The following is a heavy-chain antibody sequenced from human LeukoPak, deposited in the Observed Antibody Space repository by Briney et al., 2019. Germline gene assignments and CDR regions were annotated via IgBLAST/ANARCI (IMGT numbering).Heavy chain of an antibody. CDR1: GGSISSGSYY. V-gene: IGHV4-61*02. D-gene: IGHD3-10*01. J-gene: IGHJ4*02. Sequence: SETLSLTCTVSGGSISSGSYYWSWIRQPAGKGLEWIGRIYTSGSTYYNPSLKSRVTISVGTSKNQFSLKLSSVTAADTAVYYCARYGSGSSAFDYWGQGTLVTVSS. CDR2: IYTSGST. CDR3: ARYGSGSSAFDY.